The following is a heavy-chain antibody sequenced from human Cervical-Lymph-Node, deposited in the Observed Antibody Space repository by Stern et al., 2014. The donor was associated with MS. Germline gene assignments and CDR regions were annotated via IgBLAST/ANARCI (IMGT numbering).Heavy chain of an antibody. CDR3: AKAKAPIVVVPAAPGDY. CDR2: ISYDGSNK. CDR1: GFTFSSYG. J-gene: IGHJ4*02. D-gene: IGHD2-2*01. Sequence: VQLVQSGGGVVQPGRSLRLSCAASGFTFSSYGMHWVRQAPGKGLEWVAVISYDGSNKYYADSVKGRFTSSRDNSKNTLYLQMNSLRAEDTAVYYCAKAKAPIVVVPAAPGDYWGQGPLVTVSS. V-gene: IGHV3-30*18.